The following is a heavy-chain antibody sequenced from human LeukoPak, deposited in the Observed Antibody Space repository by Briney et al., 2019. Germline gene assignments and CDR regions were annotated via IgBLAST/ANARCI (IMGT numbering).Heavy chain of an antibody. CDR2: IIPILGIA. V-gene: IGHV1-69*04. CDR1: GGTFSSYT. J-gene: IGHJ4*02. D-gene: IGHD3-3*01. CDR3: ARDYYDFWSGHPNYFDY. Sequence: ASVKVSCKASGGTFSSYTISWVRQAPGQGLEWMGRIIPILGIANYAQKFQGRVTITADKSTSTAYMELSRLRSEDTAVYYCARDYYDFWSGHPNYFDYWGQGTLVTVSS.